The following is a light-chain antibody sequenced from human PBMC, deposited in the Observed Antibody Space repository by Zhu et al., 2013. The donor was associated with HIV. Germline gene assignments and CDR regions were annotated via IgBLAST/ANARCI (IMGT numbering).Light chain of an antibody. CDR2: DDS. Sequence: SYELTQPPSVSVAPGKTARVTCGGDNIGSQSVHWYQQKPGHAPVLVIYDDSDRPSGIPERFSGSNSGNTATLTISGTQAMDEADYYCQAWDSRTAVFGGGTKLTVL. CDR1: NIGSQS. V-gene: IGLV3-21*01. CDR3: QAWDSRTAV. J-gene: IGLJ2*01.